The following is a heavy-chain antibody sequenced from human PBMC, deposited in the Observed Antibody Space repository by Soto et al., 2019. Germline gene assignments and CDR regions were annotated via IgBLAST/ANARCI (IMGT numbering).Heavy chain of an antibody. CDR1: GGSISSRSYY. Sequence: SETLSLTCTVSGGSISSRSYYWGWVRQPPGKGLEWIGSIYYSGSTYYKPSLQSRVTLSVDTSKKQFSLKLCWMTAGDRPLLNSARSMTTVVTLDYWGQGTLVTVPQ. D-gene: IGHD4-17*01. CDR3: ARSMTTVVTLDY. J-gene: IGHJ4*02. V-gene: IGHV4-39*01. CDR2: IYYSGST.